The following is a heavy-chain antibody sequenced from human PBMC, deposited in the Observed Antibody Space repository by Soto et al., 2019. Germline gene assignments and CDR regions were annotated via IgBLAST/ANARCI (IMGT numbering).Heavy chain of an antibody. CDR3: ARREIQGPIDY. Sequence: QVQLQESGPGLVKPSDTLSLTCAVSGYSISSSNWWGWIRQPPGKGLEWIGYLYYSGTTYYNPSLKSRVTMSVDTPTNQFSLKLTAVTAVDTAVYYCARREIQGPIDYWGQGTLVTVSS. CDR2: LYYSGTT. J-gene: IGHJ4*02. V-gene: IGHV4-28*01. CDR1: GYSISSSNW. D-gene: IGHD1-26*01.